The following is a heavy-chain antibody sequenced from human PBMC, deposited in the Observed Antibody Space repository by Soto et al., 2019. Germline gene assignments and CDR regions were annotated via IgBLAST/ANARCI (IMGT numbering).Heavy chain of an antibody. D-gene: IGHD1-26*01. Sequence: GGSLRLSCAASGFSFNFYVMTWVRQAPGKGLEWVSGMSGSGGHIYYADSVKGRFTISRDNAKNSLYLQMNSLRAEDTAVYYCARVGSGSYNYYYYGMDVWGQGTKVTVSS. V-gene: IGHV3-21*04. J-gene: IGHJ6*02. CDR1: GFSFNFYV. CDR2: MSGSGGHI. CDR3: ARVGSGSYNYYYYGMDV.